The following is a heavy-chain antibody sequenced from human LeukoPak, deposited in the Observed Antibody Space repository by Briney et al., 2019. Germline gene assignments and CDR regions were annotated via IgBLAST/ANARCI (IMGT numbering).Heavy chain of an antibody. Sequence: ASVKVSCKASGYTFTGYYMHWVRQAPGQGLEWMGWINPNSGGTNYAQKFQGRVTMTRDTSISTAYMELSRLRSDDAAVYYCATDCSSTSCYLFDPWGQGTLVTVSS. CDR2: INPNSGGT. CDR1: GYTFTGYY. CDR3: ATDCSSTSCYLFDP. V-gene: IGHV1-2*02. J-gene: IGHJ5*02. D-gene: IGHD2-2*01.